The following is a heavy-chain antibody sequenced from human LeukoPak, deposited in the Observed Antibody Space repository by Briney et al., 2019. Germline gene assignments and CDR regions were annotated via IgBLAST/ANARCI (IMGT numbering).Heavy chain of an antibody. CDR1: GCSISSSSYY. CDR2: IYYSGST. D-gene: IGHD3/OR15-3a*01. CDR3: ARQTGSGLFILP. Sequence: SETLSLTCTVSGCSISSSSYYWGWIRQPPGKGLEGIGSIYYSGSTYYNASLKSRVTISIDTSKNQFSLKLTSVTAADTAVYYCARQTGSGLFILPGGQGTLVTVSS. J-gene: IGHJ4*02. V-gene: IGHV4-39*01.